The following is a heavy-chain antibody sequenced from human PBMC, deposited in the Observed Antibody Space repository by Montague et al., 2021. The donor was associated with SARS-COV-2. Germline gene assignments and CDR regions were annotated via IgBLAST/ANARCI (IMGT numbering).Heavy chain of an antibody. D-gene: IGHD3-22*01. J-gene: IGHJ4*02. CDR1: GGSFGDDH. Sequence: SETLSLTCAVYGGSFGDDHWSWIRQPPGKGLEWICNIRQSGRTNYNPSXXSRVTISVDTSKNQFSLKLTSVTAADTGLYFCARGHLSVSMIVVVFTSASYYFDYWGQGAQVTVSS. CDR3: ARGHLSVSMIVVVFTSASYYFDY. CDR2: IRQSGRT. V-gene: IGHV4-34*01.